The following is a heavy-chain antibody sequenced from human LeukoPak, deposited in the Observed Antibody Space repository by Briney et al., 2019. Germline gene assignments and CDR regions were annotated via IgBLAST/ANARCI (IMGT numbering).Heavy chain of an antibody. Sequence: GGSLRLSCAASGFTFSSYAMHWVRQAPGKGLEWVAVISYDGSNKYYADSVKGRFTISRDNSKNTLYLQMNSLRAEGTAVYYCARDPLVLRFLEWTYYFDYWGQGTLVTVSS. D-gene: IGHD3-3*01. CDR1: GFTFSSYA. J-gene: IGHJ4*02. CDR2: ISYDGSNK. V-gene: IGHV3-30*04. CDR3: ARDPLVLRFLEWTYYFDY.